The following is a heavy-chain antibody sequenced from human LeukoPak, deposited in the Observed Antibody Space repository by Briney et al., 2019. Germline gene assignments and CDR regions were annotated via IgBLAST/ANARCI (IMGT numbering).Heavy chain of an antibody. J-gene: IGHJ6*03. V-gene: IGHV3-48*01. CDR3: ARASDFWSGAYYYSMDV. CDR2: ISSSSHAI. Sequence: GGSLRLSCAASGFTFSDYSMNWVRQAPGKGLEWISYISSSSHAIYYADSVKGRFTISRDDAKNSLYLQMNSLRAEDTAVYYCARASDFWSGAYYYSMDVWGKGTTVTVSS. CDR1: GFTFSDYS. D-gene: IGHD3-3*01.